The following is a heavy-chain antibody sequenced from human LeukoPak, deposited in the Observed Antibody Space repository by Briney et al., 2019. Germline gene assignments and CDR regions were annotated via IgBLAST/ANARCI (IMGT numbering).Heavy chain of an antibody. CDR3: AKDLVGYCRGGSCYTPAN. CDR2: IQYDGNKK. Sequence: PGGSLRLSCAASGFMFNSYGIHWVRQAPGKGLEWVAFIQYDGNKKYYADSVKGRFTISRDNSKNTLYLQMNSLKTEDTAVYYCAKDLVGYCRGGSCYTPANWGQGSLVTVSS. V-gene: IGHV3-30*02. CDR1: GFMFNSYG. D-gene: IGHD2-15*01. J-gene: IGHJ4*02.